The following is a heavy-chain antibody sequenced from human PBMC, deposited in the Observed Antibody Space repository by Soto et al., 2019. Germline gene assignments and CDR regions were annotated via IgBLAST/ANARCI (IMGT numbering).Heavy chain of an antibody. Sequence: GASVKVSCKASGYTFTSYYMHWVRQAPGQGLEWMGIINPSGGSTSYAQKFQGRVTMTRDTSTSTFYMELSSLRSEDTAVFYCARDGGIPAAGTGGHWFDPWGQGTLVTVSS. D-gene: IGHD6-13*01. J-gene: IGHJ5*02. CDR1: GYTFTSYY. CDR3: ARDGGIPAAGTGGHWFDP. V-gene: IGHV1-46*01. CDR2: INPSGGST.